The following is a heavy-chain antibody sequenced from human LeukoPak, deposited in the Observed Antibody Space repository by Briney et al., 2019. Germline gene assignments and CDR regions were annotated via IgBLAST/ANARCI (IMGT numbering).Heavy chain of an antibody. CDR3: AKDLLPPYSSSPIDY. J-gene: IGHJ4*02. CDR1: GFTFSSYG. Sequence: PGGSLRLSCAASGFTFSSYGMHWVRQAPGKGLEWVAFIRYDGSNKYYADSVKGRFTISRDNSKNTLYLQMNSLRAEDTAVYYCAKDLLPPYSSSPIDYWGQGTLVTVSS. D-gene: IGHD6-6*01. CDR2: IRYDGSNK. V-gene: IGHV3-30*02.